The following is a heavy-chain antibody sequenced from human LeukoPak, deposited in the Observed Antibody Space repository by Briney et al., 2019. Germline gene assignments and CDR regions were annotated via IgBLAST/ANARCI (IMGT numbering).Heavy chain of an antibody. CDR3: ARGSSGYYDSSGLLDY. J-gene: IGHJ4*02. D-gene: IGHD3-22*01. V-gene: IGHV4-4*07. CDR1: GGSISSYY. Sequence: SETLSLTCTVSGGSISSYYWSWIRQPAGKGLEWIGRIYTSGSTNYNPSLKSRVTMSVGTSKNQFSLKLSSVTAADTAVYYCARGSSGYYDSSGLLDYWGQGTLVTVSS. CDR2: IYTSGST.